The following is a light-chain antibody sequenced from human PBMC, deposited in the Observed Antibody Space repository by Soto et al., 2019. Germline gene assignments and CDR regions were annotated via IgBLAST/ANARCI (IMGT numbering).Light chain of an antibody. CDR1: HSFSRSY. V-gene: IGKV3-20*01. J-gene: IGKJ5*01. Sequence: IVLTQYPGTLSLSPGERATLSCRASHSFSRSYLAWYQQKPNQAPSLLIYGASTRATGIPDRFSGSGSGTDFTLTISRLEPEDFAVYYCQHYGSSLYTFGQGTRLEIK. CDR3: QHYGSSLYT. CDR2: GAS.